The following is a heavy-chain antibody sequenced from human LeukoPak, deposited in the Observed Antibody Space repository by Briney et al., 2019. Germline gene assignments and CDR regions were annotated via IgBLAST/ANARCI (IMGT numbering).Heavy chain of an antibody. J-gene: IGHJ4*02. CDR1: GFTFRTYA. Sequence: GGSLRLSCTASGFTFRTYAMNWVRQAPGKGLEWLSGISGSGNGTYYADSVKGRFTISRDNSKNVVYLQMNSLTVEDAATYYCARRTMSAFDSWGQGTLLIVSS. CDR3: ARRTMSAFDS. D-gene: IGHD5-24*01. V-gene: IGHV3-23*01. CDR2: ISGSGNGT.